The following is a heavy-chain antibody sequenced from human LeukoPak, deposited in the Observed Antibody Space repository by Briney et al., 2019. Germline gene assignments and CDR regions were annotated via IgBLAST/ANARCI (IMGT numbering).Heavy chain of an antibody. D-gene: IGHD3-16*01. Sequence: SQTLSLTCTVSGGSISSGSYYWSWIRQPAGKGLEWIGRIYTSGSTNYNPSLKSRVTISVDTSKNQFSLKLSSVTAADTAVYYCARFPGGDAFDIWGQGTMVTVSS. J-gene: IGHJ3*02. V-gene: IGHV4-61*02. CDR2: IYTSGST. CDR1: GGSISSGSYY. CDR3: ARFPGGDAFDI.